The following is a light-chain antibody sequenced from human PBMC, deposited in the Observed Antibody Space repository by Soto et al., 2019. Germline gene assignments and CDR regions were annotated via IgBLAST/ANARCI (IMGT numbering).Light chain of an antibody. CDR2: GAS. CDR1: QSVSSSY. CDR3: QQYNNWPPTWT. V-gene: IGKV3-15*01. Sequence: EIVLTQSPGTLSLSPGERATLSCRASQSVSSSYLAWCQQKPGQAPRLLIYGASTRATGIPARFSGSGSGTEFTLTISSLQSEDFAVYYCQQYNNWPPTWTFGQGTKVDIK. J-gene: IGKJ1*01.